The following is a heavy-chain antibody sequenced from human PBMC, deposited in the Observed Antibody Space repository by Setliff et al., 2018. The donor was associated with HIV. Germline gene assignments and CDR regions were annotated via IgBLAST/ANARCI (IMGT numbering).Heavy chain of an antibody. V-gene: IGHV1-69*13. CDR2: IMPIFGTA. CDR3: ARGVDGSYRKFFDN. Sequence: SVKVSCKASGGSFSSYGLSWVRQAPGQGLGWMGGIMPIFGTANYAQKFRGRVTIIADASTNTVNMELSSLRSEDTAVYYCARGVDGSYRKFFDNWGQGTLVTVSA. D-gene: IGHD1-26*01. CDR1: GGSFSSYG. J-gene: IGHJ4*02.